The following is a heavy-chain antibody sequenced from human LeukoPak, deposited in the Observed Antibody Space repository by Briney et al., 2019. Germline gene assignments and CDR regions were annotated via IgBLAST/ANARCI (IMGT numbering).Heavy chain of an antibody. J-gene: IGHJ3*02. CDR2: MYWHDDK. CDR1: GFSLSTSGVG. V-gene: IGHV2-5*01. Sequence: SGPTLVNPTQTLTLTCILSGFSLSTSGVGVGWIRQPPGKALEWLALMYWHDDKRYSPSLKTRLTITKDTSKNQVVLTMTNMDPVDAATYYCVHLLEVAGPGNDAFDIWGQGTMVTVSS. CDR3: VHLLEVAGPGNDAFDI. D-gene: IGHD6-19*01.